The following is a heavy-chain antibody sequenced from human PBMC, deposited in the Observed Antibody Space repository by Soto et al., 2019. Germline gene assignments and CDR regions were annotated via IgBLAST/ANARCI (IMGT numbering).Heavy chain of an antibody. CDR3: ARGQQWLVPFDY. J-gene: IGHJ4*02. Sequence: QVQLQESGPGLVKPSETLSLTCTVSGGSISSYYWSWIRQPPGKGLEWIGYIYYSGSTNYNPSLKSRVTISVDTSKNQFSLKLSSVTAADTAVYYCARGQQWLVPFDYWGQGTLVTVSS. CDR2: IYYSGST. V-gene: IGHV4-59*01. D-gene: IGHD6-19*01. CDR1: GGSISSYY.